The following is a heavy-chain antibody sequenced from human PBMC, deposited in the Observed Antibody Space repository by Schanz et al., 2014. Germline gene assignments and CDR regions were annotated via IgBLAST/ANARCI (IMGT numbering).Heavy chain of an antibody. CDR2: MNPNTGGT. CDR3: ARDGVDAAAGGNY. V-gene: IGHV1-69*08. D-gene: IGHD6-13*01. Sequence: QVQLVQSGADVKKPGSSVRVSCKASGGTFNSYTINWVRQAPGQGLEWMGWMNPNTGGTNFAQKFQGRVTMTRDTSTSTVYMELSSLRSEDTAVYYCARDGVDAAAGGNYWGQGTLVTVSS. CDR1: GGTFNSYT. J-gene: IGHJ4*02.